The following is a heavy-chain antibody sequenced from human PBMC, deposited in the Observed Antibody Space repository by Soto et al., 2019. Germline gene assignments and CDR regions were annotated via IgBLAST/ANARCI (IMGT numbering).Heavy chain of an antibody. J-gene: IGHJ4*02. V-gene: IGHV3-74*01. CDR2: INDYGTTI. Sequence: EVQLVESGGGLVQPGGSLRLSCAASGFNLGSYWMHWVGQAPGKGLVWVSRINDYGTTINYAESVEGRFTISRDDAKSEVYLQMNNLRAEDTAVYYCARGGLDPFDYWGQGALVTVSS. D-gene: IGHD1-1*01. CDR1: GFNLGSYW. CDR3: ARGGLDPFDY.